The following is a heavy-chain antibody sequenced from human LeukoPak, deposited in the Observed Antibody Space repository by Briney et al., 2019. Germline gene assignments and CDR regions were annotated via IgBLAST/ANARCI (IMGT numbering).Heavy chain of an antibody. Sequence: PSETLSLICTVSGGSISSHYWSWIRQPPGKGLEWIGYIYYSGSTNYNPSLKSRVAISVDTSKNQFSLKLSSVTAADTAVYYCARAGDGYNEDNWFDPWGQGTLVTVSS. CDR1: GGSISSHY. J-gene: IGHJ5*02. CDR3: ARAGDGYNEDNWFDP. V-gene: IGHV4-59*11. CDR2: IYYSGST. D-gene: IGHD5-24*01.